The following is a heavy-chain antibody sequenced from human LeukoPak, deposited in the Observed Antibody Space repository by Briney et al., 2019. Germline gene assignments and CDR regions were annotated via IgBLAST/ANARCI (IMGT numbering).Heavy chain of an antibody. V-gene: IGHV1-18*04. CDR2: ISAYNGNT. D-gene: IGHD6-19*01. CDR1: GYTFTSYG. Sequence: ASVKVSCKASGYTFTSYGISWVRQAPGQGLEWMGRISAYNGNTNYAQKLQGRVTMTTDTSTSTAYMELRSLRSDDTAVYYCARDGAVAGIGYYYGMDVWGKGTTVTVSS. CDR3: ARDGAVAGIGYYYGMDV. J-gene: IGHJ6*04.